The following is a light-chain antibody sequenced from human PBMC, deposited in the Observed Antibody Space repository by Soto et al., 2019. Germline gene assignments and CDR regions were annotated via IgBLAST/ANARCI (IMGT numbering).Light chain of an antibody. V-gene: IGKV3-20*01. CDR2: ATS. J-gene: IGKJ2*01. CDR3: QQYGPSPMYT. CDR1: QSVSSAY. Sequence: EVVLTQSPGTLSLSPGEGATLSCRASQSVSSAYLAWYQQKPGQAPRLLIYATSSRATGIPDRFSGSGSWTDFNLTITRLEPEDFAVYYCQQYGPSPMYTFGQGTKLEIK.